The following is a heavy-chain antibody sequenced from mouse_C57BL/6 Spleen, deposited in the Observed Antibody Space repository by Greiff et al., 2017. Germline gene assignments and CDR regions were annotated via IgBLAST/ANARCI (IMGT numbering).Heavy chain of an antibody. Sequence: EVKLVESGGGLVQPGGSMKLSCVASGFTFSNYWMNWVRQSPEQGLEWVAQIRLKSDNYATHYAESVKGRFTISRDDSKSSVYLQMNNLRAEDTGIYYCAPLRYYAMDYWGQGTSVTVSS. J-gene: IGHJ4*01. D-gene: IGHD1-1*01. V-gene: IGHV6-3*01. CDR1: GFTFSNYW. CDR3: APLRYYAMDY. CDR2: IRLKSDNYAT.